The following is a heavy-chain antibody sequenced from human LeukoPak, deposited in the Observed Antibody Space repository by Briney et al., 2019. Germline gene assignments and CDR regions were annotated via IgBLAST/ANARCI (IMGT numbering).Heavy chain of an antibody. CDR3: ARGQKHEKNCSRTSCYAFDI. D-gene: IGHD2-2*01. V-gene: IGHV4-59*12. CDR2: IYYSGST. CDR1: GGSISSYY. J-gene: IGHJ3*02. Sequence: SETLSLTCTGSGGSISSYYWSWIRQPPGKGLEWIGYIYYSGSTNYNPSLKSRVTISVDTSKNQSSLKLSSVTAADTAVYYCARGQKHEKNCSRTSCYAFDIWGQGTMVTVPS.